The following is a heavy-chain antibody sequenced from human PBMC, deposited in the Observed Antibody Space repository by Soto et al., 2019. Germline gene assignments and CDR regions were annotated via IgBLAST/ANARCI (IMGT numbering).Heavy chain of an antibody. V-gene: IGHV3-7*04. Sequence: EVQLVESGGDLVQPGGSLRLSCAASGFTFSTYWMTWVRQVPGKGLEWVAHIRPDGSEAGYVDSVKGRFTISRDNDNNSWHLYMSILRVDDAALYYCAREGWGSPLGLWGLGTLVTVAS. D-gene: IGHD7-27*01. CDR1: GFTFSTYW. J-gene: IGHJ1*01. CDR3: AREGWGSPLGL. CDR2: IRPDGSEA.